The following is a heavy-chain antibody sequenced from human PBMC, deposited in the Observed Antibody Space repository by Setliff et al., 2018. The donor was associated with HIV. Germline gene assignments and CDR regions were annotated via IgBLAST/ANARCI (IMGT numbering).Heavy chain of an antibody. D-gene: IGHD3-10*02. Sequence: GGSLRLSCAASGFTFSSYGMHWVRQAPGKGLEWVAVIWYDGSNKYYADSVKGRFTISRDNSKNTLYLQMNSLRAEDTAVYYCAKDGGKCYTDLDYWGQGTLVTGSS. V-gene: IGHV3-30*02. CDR1: GFTFSSYG. CDR2: IWYDGSNK. CDR3: AKDGGKCYTDLDY. J-gene: IGHJ4*02.